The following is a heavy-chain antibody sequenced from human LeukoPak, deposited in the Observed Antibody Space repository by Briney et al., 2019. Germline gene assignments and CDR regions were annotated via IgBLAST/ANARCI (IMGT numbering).Heavy chain of an antibody. V-gene: IGHV1-24*01. CDR3: ATEGKMVRGVYTDY. D-gene: IGHD3-10*01. CDR2: FDPADGET. Sequence: ASVKVSCKVSGYTLTELSMHWVRQAPGKGFEWMGRFDPADGETIYAQKFQGRVTMTADTSTDTVFMGLGSLRSEDTAVYYCATEGKMVRGVYTDYWGQGTLVTGSS. J-gene: IGHJ4*02. CDR1: GYTLTELS.